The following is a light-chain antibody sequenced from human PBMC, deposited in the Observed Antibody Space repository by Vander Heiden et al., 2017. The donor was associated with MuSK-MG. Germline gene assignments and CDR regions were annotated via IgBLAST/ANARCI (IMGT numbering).Light chain of an antibody. CDR2: DAS. CDR1: QDISNY. Sequence: IQMTKSPPSLSASVGDRVTITCQASQDISNYLNWFQQRPGKAPKPLIYDASKLERGVSSRFRGSGSGTHFYLTITNLQPEDFATYYCQQFDGLPTFGGGTKVDIK. J-gene: IGKJ4*01. CDR3: QQFDGLPT. V-gene: IGKV1-33*01.